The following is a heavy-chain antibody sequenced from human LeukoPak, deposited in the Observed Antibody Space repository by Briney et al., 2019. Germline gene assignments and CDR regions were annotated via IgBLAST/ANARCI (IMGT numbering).Heavy chain of an antibody. D-gene: IGHD6-13*01. Sequence: SVKVSCKASGGTFSSYAISWVRQAPGQGLEWMGGIIPIFGTANYAQKFQGRVTITADKSTSTAYMELSSLRSEDTAVYYCAREGIAAAGTPDSDAFDIWGQGTMVTVPS. CDR1: GGTFSSYA. CDR3: AREGIAAAGTPDSDAFDI. CDR2: IIPIFGTA. J-gene: IGHJ3*02. V-gene: IGHV1-69*06.